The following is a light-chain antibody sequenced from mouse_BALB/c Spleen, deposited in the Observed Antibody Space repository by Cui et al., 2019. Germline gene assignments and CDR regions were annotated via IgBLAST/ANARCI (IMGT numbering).Light chain of an antibody. Sequence: DIQMTQSPASQSASLGESVTITCLASKTIGTWLAWYQQKPGKSPQLLIYAATSLADGVPSRFSGSGSGTKFSFKISSLQAEDFVSYYCQQIYSTPYTFGGGTKLEIK. J-gene: IGKJ2*01. CDR3: QQIYSTPYT. V-gene: IGKV12-98*01. CDR2: AAT. CDR1: KTIGTW.